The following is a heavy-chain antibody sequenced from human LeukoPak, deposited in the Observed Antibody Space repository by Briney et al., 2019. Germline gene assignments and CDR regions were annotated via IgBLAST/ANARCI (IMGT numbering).Heavy chain of an antibody. J-gene: IGHJ6*03. Sequence: GGSLRLSCAASGFTFDDYGMSWVRQAPGKGLEWVSGINWNGGSTGYADSVKGRFTISRDNAKNSLYLQMNSLRAEDTALYYCARVVRGRSSYYFYYYMDVWGKGTTVTISS. CDR1: GFTFDDYG. CDR3: ARVVRGRSSYYFYYYMDV. V-gene: IGHV3-20*04. D-gene: IGHD1-26*01. CDR2: INWNGGST.